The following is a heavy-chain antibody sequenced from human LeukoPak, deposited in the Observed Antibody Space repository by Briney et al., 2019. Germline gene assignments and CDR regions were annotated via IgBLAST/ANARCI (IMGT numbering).Heavy chain of an antibody. CDR3: AKDQNPGYYDSSSYPSDY. V-gene: IGHV3-23*01. J-gene: IGHJ4*02. CDR1: GFTFSSYA. CDR2: ISGSGGST. D-gene: IGHD3-22*01. Sequence: PGGSLRLSCAASGFTFSSYAMSWVRQAPGKGLEWVSAISGSGGSTYYADSVKGRFTISRDNSKNTLYLQMNSLRAEDTAVYYCAKDQNPGYYDSSSYPSDYWGQGTLVTVSS.